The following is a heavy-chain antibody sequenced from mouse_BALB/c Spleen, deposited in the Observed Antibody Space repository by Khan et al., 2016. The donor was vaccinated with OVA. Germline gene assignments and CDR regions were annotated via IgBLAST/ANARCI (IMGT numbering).Heavy chain of an antibody. CDR3: ARGNYYGYYFDY. CDR2: ISYSDST. Sequence: EVELVESGPGLVKPSQSLSLTCTVTGYSITSNYAWNWIRQFPGNKLEWMGYISYSDSTSYNPSLKSRISITRDTFQNQFFLQLNSVTTEDTATYYCARGNYYGYYFDYWGQGTTLTVSS. V-gene: IGHV3-2*02. CDR1: GYSITSNYA. J-gene: IGHJ2*01. D-gene: IGHD1-1*01.